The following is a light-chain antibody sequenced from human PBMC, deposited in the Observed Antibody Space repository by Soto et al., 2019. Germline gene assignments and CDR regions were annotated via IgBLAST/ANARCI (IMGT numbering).Light chain of an antibody. CDR1: QSVSSK. CDR2: SAS. V-gene: IGKV3-11*01. Sequence: EIVITQSPATLSLSPGQRATLSCRASQSVSSKLAWYQQRPGQAPRLLIYSASTRATGIPARFSGSGSGTDFTLTISSLEPEDFAVYYCQQRSKWPITFGQGTRLEIK. CDR3: QQRSKWPIT. J-gene: IGKJ5*01.